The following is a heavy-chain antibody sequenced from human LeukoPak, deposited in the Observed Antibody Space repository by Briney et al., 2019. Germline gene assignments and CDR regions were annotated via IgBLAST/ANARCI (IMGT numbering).Heavy chain of an antibody. CDR1: GFTFTSYG. J-gene: IGHJ4*02. Sequence: PGGSLRLSCAASGFTFTSYGMHWVRQAPGKGLEWVAVISYDGSSKYYADSVKGRFTISRDNSKNTLYLQMYSLRAEDTAVYYCAKVEGASKASVYWGQGALVTVSS. CDR3: AKVEGASKASVY. CDR2: ISYDGSSK. D-gene: IGHD1-1*01. V-gene: IGHV3-30*18.